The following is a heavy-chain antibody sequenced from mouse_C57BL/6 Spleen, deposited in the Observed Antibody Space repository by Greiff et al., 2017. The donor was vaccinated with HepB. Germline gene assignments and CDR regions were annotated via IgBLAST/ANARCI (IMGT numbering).Heavy chain of an antibody. CDR1: GYSITSGYY. V-gene: IGHV3-6*01. CDR3: ARDTSPTIVTTRAMDY. D-gene: IGHD2-5*01. Sequence: ESGPGLVKPSQSLSLTCSVTGYSITSGYYWNWIRQFPGNKLEWMGYISYDGSNNYNPSLKNRISITRDTSKNQFFLKLNSVTTEDTATYYCARDTSPTIVTTRAMDYWGQGTSVTVSS. CDR2: ISYDGSN. J-gene: IGHJ4*01.